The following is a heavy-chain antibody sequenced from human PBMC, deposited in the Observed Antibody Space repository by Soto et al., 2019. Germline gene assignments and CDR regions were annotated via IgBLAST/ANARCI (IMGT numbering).Heavy chain of an antibody. J-gene: IGHJ6*03. D-gene: IGHD1-1*01. V-gene: IGHV3-23*01. CDR3: AKGLRPWNHMDA. CDR2: ISASGTHT. CDR1: GFTFSTFA. Sequence: EVQLLESGGGFVQPGGSLRLSCAASGFTFSTFAMTWVRQAPGKGLERVSSISASGTHTYHADSGRGRFTISRDDSINTLYLQLNGLRGGDTAVYYCAKGLRPWNHMDAWGRGTTVTVSS.